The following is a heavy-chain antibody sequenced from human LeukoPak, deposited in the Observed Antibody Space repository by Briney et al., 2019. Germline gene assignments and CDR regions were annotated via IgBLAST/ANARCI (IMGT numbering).Heavy chain of an antibody. D-gene: IGHD6-19*01. V-gene: IGHV4-59*01. CDR2: ISYTGST. J-gene: IGHJ4*02. CDR3: ASLAVAGRKGFDY. CDR1: DGSITSYY. Sequence: SETLSLTCTVSDGSITSYYWSWIRQPPGQGLEWIGDISYTGSTNYYPSLKSRVTISVDTSKNQFSLKLSSVTAADTAVYYCASLAVAGRKGFDYWGQGTLVTVSS.